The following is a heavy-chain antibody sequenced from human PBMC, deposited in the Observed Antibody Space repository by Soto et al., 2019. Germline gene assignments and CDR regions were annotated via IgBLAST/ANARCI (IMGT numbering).Heavy chain of an antibody. CDR2: IIPIFGTA. CDR3: ARDLCSGGSCYEADAFDI. CDR1: CRTCSYYA. D-gene: IGHD2-15*01. Sequence: TVTCKASCRTCSYYAMSWVRQATGHGLECMGGIIPIFGTANYAQKFQGRVTITADESTSTAYMELSSLRSEDTAVYYCARDLCSGGSCYEADAFDIWGQGTMVTVAS. J-gene: IGHJ3*02. V-gene: IGHV1-69*01.